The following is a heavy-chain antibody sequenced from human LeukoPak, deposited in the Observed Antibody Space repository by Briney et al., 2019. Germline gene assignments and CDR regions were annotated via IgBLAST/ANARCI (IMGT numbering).Heavy chain of an antibody. J-gene: IGHJ3*02. V-gene: IGHV3-9*01. Sequence: PGRSLRLSCVGSGFSLDDYVMHWVRQVPGKGLEWVSSISWDSGSQAYADSVKGRFTISRDNAKNSLFLQMNSLRPEDTAFYYCIKDMGFDLLKDAFHIWGQGTLVTVSP. CDR3: IKDMGFDLLKDAFHI. CDR2: ISWDSGSQ. CDR1: GFSLDDYV. D-gene: IGHD3-9*01.